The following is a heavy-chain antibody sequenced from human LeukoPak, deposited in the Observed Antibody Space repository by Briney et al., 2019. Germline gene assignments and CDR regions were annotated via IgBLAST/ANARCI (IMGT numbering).Heavy chain of an antibody. J-gene: IGHJ4*02. CDR2: IYTSGST. Sequence: PSETLFLTCTVSGGSISSGYWSWIRQPPGRGLEWIGYIYTSGSTNYNPSLKSRVTISVDTSKNQFALKLSSVTAADTAVYYCAKSYFDYSTYYSYYFNLWGQGALVTVSS. D-gene: IGHD4-11*01. CDR1: GGSISSGY. V-gene: IGHV4-4*09. CDR3: AKSYFDYSTYYSYYFNL.